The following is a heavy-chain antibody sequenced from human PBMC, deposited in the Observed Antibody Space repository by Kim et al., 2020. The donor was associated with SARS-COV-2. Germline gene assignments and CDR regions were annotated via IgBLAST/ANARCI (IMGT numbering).Heavy chain of an antibody. Sequence: SSVKVSCKTSGGTLSTYGISWVRQAPGQGLEWMGGIIPISGTGNYAQKFQGRVTITADKSTSTVYMELSSLRSEDTALYYCARERARGGSEAFDIWGQGTMVTVSS. CDR1: GGTLSTYG. V-gene: IGHV1-69*06. D-gene: IGHD2-15*01. J-gene: IGHJ3*02. CDR3: ARERARGGSEAFDI. CDR2: IIPISGTG.